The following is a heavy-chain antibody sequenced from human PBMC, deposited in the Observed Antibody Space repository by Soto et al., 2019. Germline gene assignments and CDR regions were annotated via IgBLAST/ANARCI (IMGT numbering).Heavy chain of an antibody. CDR1: GFTFSSYE. V-gene: IGHV3-48*03. CDR3: ARLSAYYYYYGMDV. CDR2: ISSSGSTI. J-gene: IGHJ6*02. Sequence: GGSLRLSCAASGFTFSSYEMNWVRQAPGKGLEWVSYISSSGSTIYYADSVKGRFTISRDNAKNSLYLQMNSLRAEDTAVYYCARLSAYYYYYGMDVWGQGTTVTVSS.